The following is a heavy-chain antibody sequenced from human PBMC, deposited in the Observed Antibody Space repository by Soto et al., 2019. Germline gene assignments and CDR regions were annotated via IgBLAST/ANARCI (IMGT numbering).Heavy chain of an antibody. CDR1: GGSISSTTSY. J-gene: IGHJ4*02. V-gene: IGHV4-31*03. D-gene: IGHD3-16*01. Sequence: QVQLQESGPGLVKPSQTLSLTCTVSGGSISSTTSYWSWIRQHPGEGLEWIGYIYYTGNTYYNPYLKSRVTISVDTSENQFSLKLTSVTVADTAVYYCAREGGDGVDYWGQGALVTVSS. CDR3: AREGGDGVDY. CDR2: IYYTGNT.